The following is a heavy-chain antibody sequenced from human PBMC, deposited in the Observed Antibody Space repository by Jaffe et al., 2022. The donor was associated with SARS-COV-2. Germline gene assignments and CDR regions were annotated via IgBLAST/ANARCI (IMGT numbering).Heavy chain of an antibody. Sequence: QVQLVESGGGLVKPGGSLRLSCAASGFTFSDYYLSWIRQAPGKGLEWVSYISSSGSNIFYADAVKGRFTISRDNANNSLYLQINSLRAEDTAVYYCARGRAVAPRYFDYWGQGILVTVSS. J-gene: IGHJ4*02. CDR2: ISSSGSNI. D-gene: IGHD6-19*01. V-gene: IGHV3-11*01. CDR3: ARGRAVAPRYFDY. CDR1: GFTFSDYY.